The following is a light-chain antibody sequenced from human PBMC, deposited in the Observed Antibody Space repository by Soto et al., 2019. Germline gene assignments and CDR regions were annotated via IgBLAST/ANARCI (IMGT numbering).Light chain of an antibody. CDR2: GAS. V-gene: IGKV3-15*01. CDR1: QSVSSS. CDR3: QEYNNWT. J-gene: IGKJ1*01. Sequence: EIVMTQSPATLSVSPGERATLSCRASQSVSSSLAWYQQKPGQAPRLLIYGASTRATGIPARFSGSGSGTEFTLTISSLQSEDIAVYYCQEYNNWTFGQGTKVEIK.